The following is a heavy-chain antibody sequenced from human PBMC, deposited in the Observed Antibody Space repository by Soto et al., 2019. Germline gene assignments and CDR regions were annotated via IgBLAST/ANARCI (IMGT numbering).Heavy chain of an antibody. CDR3: ARDKGSGSYSNPDAFDI. CDR2: ISSSSSTI. V-gene: IGHV3-48*02. J-gene: IGHJ3*02. Sequence: GGSLRLSCAASGFTFSSYSMNWVRQAPGKGLEWVSYISSSSSTIYYADSVKGRFTISRDNAKNSLYLQMNSLRDEDTAVYYCARDKGSGSYSNPDAFDIWGQGTMVTVSS. D-gene: IGHD3-10*01. CDR1: GFTFSSYS.